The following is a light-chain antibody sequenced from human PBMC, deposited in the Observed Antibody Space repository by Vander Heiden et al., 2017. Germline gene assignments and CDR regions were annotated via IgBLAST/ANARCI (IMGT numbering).Light chain of an antibody. J-gene: IGLJ1*01. Sequence: QSALTQPAPVSGSPCQSITNSSTGTSSDSGDNDHVSWYQQHPGKVPKVIIYEVSKRPSGVSNRFSGSKSGNTPSLTISGLQAEDDADYYCCSYTRSSTLVFGTGTKVTAL. CDR3: CSYTRSSTLV. CDR1: SSDSGDNDH. CDR2: EVS. V-gene: IGLV2-14*01.